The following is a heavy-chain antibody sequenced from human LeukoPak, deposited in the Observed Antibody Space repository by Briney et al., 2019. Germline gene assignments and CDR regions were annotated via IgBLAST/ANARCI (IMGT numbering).Heavy chain of an antibody. J-gene: IGHJ4*02. CDR1: GFSFSSYA. Sequence: PGGSLRLSCAASGFSFSSYAMSWVRQAPGKGLEWVSAISGSGGSTYYADSVKGRFTISRDNSKNTLYLQMNSLRAEDTAVYCCARTRITVTTLSWDYWGQGTLVTVSS. CDR3: ARTRITVTTLSWDY. V-gene: IGHV3-23*01. D-gene: IGHD4-17*01. CDR2: ISGSGGST.